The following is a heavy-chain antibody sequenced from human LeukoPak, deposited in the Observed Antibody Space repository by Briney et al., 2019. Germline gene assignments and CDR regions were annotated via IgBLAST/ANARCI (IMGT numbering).Heavy chain of an antibody. D-gene: IGHD5-18*01. J-gene: IGHJ6*03. CDR3: ARTPSIQLWLMNYYYMDV. V-gene: IGHV3-21*01. CDR2: ISSSNSYI. CDR1: GFTFSSYS. Sequence: GRSLRLSCAASGFTFSSYSMNWVRQAPGKGLEWVSSISSSNSYIYYADSVKGRFTISRDNAKNSLYLQMNSLRAEDTAVYYCARTPSIQLWLMNYYYMDVWGKGTTVTVSS.